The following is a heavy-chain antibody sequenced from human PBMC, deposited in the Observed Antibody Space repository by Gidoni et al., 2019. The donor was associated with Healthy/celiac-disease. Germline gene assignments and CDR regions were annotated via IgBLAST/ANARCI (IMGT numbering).Heavy chain of an antibody. D-gene: IGHD3-10*01. Sequence: EVQLVESVGGLVQPGGSLRLSCSASGFTFSSYAMHWVRQAPGKGLEYVSAISSNGGSTYYADSVKGRFTISRENSKNTLYLQMSSLRAEDTAVYYCVKGKSITMVRETGPYFDYWGQGTLVTVSS. V-gene: IGHV3-64D*06. CDR1: GFTFSSYA. J-gene: IGHJ4*02. CDR3: VKGKSITMVRETGPYFDY. CDR2: ISSNGGST.